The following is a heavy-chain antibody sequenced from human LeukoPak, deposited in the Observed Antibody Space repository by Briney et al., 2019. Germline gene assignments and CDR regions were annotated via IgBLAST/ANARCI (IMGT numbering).Heavy chain of an antibody. CDR3: TVDTDYFEGLGFPRPALNDY. CDR1: GFSFSTYS. CDR2: ICSSSGDI. V-gene: IGHV3-21*01. Sequence: GGSLRLSCAASGFSFSTYSMNWVRQAPGKGPGWGSSICSSSGDIYSGDSVKGRFTISRDNAKNSLYLQMNSLRVEDTAVYFCTVDTDYFEGLGFPRPALNDYWGQGTLVTVSS. D-gene: IGHD3-22*01. J-gene: IGHJ4*02.